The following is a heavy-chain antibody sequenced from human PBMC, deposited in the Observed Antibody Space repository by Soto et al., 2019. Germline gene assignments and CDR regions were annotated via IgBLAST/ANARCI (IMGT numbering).Heavy chain of an antibody. CDR3: ARDQGDIVVVPAAKGNWFDP. CDR2: ISPFNGIT. Sequence: ASVKVSCKDSGYTYTSNGISWVRQAPGQGLEWMGRISPFNGITNYAQKFQGRVTITTDKSTSTAYMELSSLRSEDTAVYYCARDQGDIVVVPAAKGNWFDPWGQGTLVTVSS. V-gene: IGHV1-18*01. J-gene: IGHJ5*02. D-gene: IGHD2-2*01. CDR1: GYTYTSNG.